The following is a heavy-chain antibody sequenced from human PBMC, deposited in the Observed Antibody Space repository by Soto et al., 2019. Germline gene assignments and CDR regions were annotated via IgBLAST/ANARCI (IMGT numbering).Heavy chain of an antibody. CDR2: IIPIFGTA. CDR3: ARGTNYYGSGSYYESGYYYGMDV. CDR1: GGTFSSYA. D-gene: IGHD3-10*01. V-gene: IGHV1-69*01. J-gene: IGHJ6*02. Sequence: QVQLVQSGAEVKKPGSSVKVSCKASGGTFSSYATSWVRQAPGQGLEWMGGIIPIFGTANYAQKFQGRVTITADESTSTAYMELSSLRSEDTAVYYCARGTNYYGSGSYYESGYYYGMDVWGQGTTVTVSS.